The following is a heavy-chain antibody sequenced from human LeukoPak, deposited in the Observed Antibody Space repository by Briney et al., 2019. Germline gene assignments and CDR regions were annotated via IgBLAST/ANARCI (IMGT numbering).Heavy chain of an antibody. CDR3: ARMGVGWYSSGSTHSGYFDF. Sequence: PSETLSLTCAVYGGSFSGYYWSWIRQPPGKGLEWIGEINHSGSTNYNPSLKSRVTISVDTSKNQFSLKLSSVTAADTAVHYCARMGVGWYSSGSTHSGYFDFWGQGTLVTVSS. V-gene: IGHV4-34*01. CDR2: INHSGST. J-gene: IGHJ4*02. CDR1: GGSFSGYY. D-gene: IGHD6-19*01.